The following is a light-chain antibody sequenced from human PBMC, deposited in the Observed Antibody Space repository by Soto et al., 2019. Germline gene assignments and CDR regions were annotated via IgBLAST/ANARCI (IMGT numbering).Light chain of an antibody. Sequence: QSALTQPASVSGSPGQSITISCTGTNSDVGGYDRVSWYQHHPGKAPKLLIFEVSNRPSGVSNRFSGSKSGNTASLTISGLQAEDEADYYCSSYTSSSTVVFGGGTKLTVL. CDR2: EVS. J-gene: IGLJ2*01. V-gene: IGLV2-14*01. CDR1: NSDVGGYDR. CDR3: SSYTSSSTVV.